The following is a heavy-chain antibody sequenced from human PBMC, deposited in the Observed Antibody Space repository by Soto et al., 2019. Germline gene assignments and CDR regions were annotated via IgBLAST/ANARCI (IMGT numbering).Heavy chain of an antibody. Sequence: ASVKVSCKSSGYDFTAYDINWVRQASGQGLEWMGWMNPINGATGTARRFQGRVSLSRNTATGTAYLELTSLRSDDTAVYYCGRGPSPRAPAGGTPYYYAMDVWGQGTTVTVSS. CDR2: MNPINGAT. CDR3: GRGPSPRAPAGGTPYYYAMDV. J-gene: IGHJ6*02. CDR1: GYDFTAYD. V-gene: IGHV1-8*02. D-gene: IGHD6-13*01.